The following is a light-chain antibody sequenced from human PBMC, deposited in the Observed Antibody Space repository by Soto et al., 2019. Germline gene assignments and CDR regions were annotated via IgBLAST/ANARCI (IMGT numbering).Light chain of an antibody. CDR3: QQYNNWPPIT. CDR2: GAS. J-gene: IGKJ5*01. V-gene: IGKV3-15*01. CDR1: QSVSSN. Sequence: EIVMTQSPATLSVSPGERATLSCRASQSVSSNLAWYQQKPGQAPRLLIYGASTRATGIPARFSGSRSGTEFTLTITSLQSEAFAVYYSQQYNNWPPITFGQGTRLEIK.